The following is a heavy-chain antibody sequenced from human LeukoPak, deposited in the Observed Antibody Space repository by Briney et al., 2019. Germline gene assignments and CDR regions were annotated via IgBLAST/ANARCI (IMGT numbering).Heavy chain of an antibody. J-gene: IGHJ4*02. CDR1: GFTFSSYA. V-gene: IGHV3-23*01. Sequence: GGSLRLSSAASGFTFSSYAMSWVRQAPGKGLEWVSAISGSGGSTYYADSVKGRFTISRDNSKNTLYLQMNSLRAEDTAVYYCARAPRVWVPVDYWGQGTLVTVSS. D-gene: IGHD3-16*01. CDR2: ISGSGGST. CDR3: ARAPRVWVPVDY.